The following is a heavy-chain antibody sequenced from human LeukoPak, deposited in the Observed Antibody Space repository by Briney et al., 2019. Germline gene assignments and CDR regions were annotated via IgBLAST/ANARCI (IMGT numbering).Heavy chain of an antibody. D-gene: IGHD5-12*01. CDR2: INPGDSET. Sequence: GESLKISCKGSGYSFTSYWIGWVRQMPGKGLEWMGFINPGDSETRYSPSFQGQVTISADKSISTAYLQWSSLKASDTAMYYCARSPRGYDFDHWGQGTLVTVSS. J-gene: IGHJ4*02. V-gene: IGHV5-51*01. CDR3: ARSPRGYDFDH. CDR1: GYSFTSYW.